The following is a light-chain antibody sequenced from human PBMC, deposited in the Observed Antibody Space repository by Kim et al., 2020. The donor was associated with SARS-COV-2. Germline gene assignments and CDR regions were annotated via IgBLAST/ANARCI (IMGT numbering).Light chain of an antibody. CDR1: SSDVGGYNY. CDR2: DVS. CDR3: SSYTSSSNPGV. J-gene: IGLJ2*01. V-gene: IGLV2-14*03. Sequence: QSALTQPASVSGSPGQSITISCTGTSSDVGGYNYVSWYQQHPGKAPKLMIYDVSNRPSGVSNRFSGSKSGNTASLPISGLQAEDEADYYCSSYTSSSNPGVFGRGTQLTVL.